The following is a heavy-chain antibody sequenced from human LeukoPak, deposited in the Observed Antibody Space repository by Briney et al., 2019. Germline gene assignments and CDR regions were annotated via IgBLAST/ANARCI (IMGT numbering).Heavy chain of an antibody. Sequence: PSETLSLTCTVSDGSFSSYSWNWIRQPPGRGLEWIGYIYYSGSTIYNPSLRSRVTISIDTSKNQFSPKLTSVTAADTAVYYCARLKARDAFDIWGQGTMVTVSS. V-gene: IGHV4-59*08. CDR3: ARLKARDAFDI. J-gene: IGHJ3*02. CDR2: IYYSGST. CDR1: DGSFSSYS.